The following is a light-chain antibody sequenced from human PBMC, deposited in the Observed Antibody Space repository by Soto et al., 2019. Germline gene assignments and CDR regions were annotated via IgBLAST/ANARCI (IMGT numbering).Light chain of an antibody. CDR3: QQYNSYSST. J-gene: IGKJ2*01. Sequence: DIQMTQSPSTLSASVGDRVTITCRASQSISSWLAWYQQKPGKAPKLLIYKASSLESVVPSRFSGSGSGTEFTLTISSLQPDDFATYYCQQYNSYSSTFGQGTKLEIK. CDR1: QSISSW. V-gene: IGKV1-5*03. CDR2: KAS.